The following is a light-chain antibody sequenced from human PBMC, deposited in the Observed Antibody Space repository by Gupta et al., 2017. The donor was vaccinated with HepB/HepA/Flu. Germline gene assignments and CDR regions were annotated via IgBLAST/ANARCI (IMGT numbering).Light chain of an antibody. CDR2: AAS. J-gene: IGKJ1*01. CDR3: QQGDSTPPT. Sequence: DIQMTQSPSSLSASEGDRVTITCRASQSISYYLNWYQQKPGKAPKLLIYAASTLHSGVPSRFSGGGSGTDFTLTISRLLPEDFATYYCQQGDSTPPTFGQGTMVEVK. CDR1: QSISYY. V-gene: IGKV1-39*01.